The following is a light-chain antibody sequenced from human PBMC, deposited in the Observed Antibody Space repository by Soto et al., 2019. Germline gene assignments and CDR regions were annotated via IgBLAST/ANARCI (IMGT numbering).Light chain of an antibody. CDR2: QVT. J-gene: IGLJ1*01. CDR3: SSYTYSSNYV. Sequence: QSVLAEPASGSGSPGQSITIAGTGTSSDLAIYNYVSWYQQQPGKAPKLMIYQVTNRPSGVSNRFSGSRSGNTASLTISGLQAEDEPDYYFSSYTYSSNYVLGTGTKGTV. CDR1: SSDLAIYNY. V-gene: IGLV2-14*01.